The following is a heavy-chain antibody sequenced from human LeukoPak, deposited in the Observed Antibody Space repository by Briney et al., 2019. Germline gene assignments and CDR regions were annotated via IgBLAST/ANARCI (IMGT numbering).Heavy chain of an antibody. V-gene: IGHV3-7*05. CDR1: GFIFRTYW. CDR3: AKNYGPGSSREHYYGMDV. Sequence: GGSLRLSCAASGFIFRTYWMSWVRQAPGKGLEWVANIKQDGSEKYYVDSVKGRFTISRDNAKNLLYLQMNSLRAEDTAVYYCAKNYGPGSSREHYYGMDVWGQGTTVTVSS. CDR2: IKQDGSEK. D-gene: IGHD3-10*01. J-gene: IGHJ6*02.